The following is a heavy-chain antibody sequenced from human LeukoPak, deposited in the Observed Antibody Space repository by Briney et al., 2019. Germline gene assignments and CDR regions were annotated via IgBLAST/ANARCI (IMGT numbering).Heavy chain of an antibody. CDR3: ARGVGYCSGGSCYQF. J-gene: IGHJ4*02. Sequence: ASVKVSCKASGYSFSTYGITWVRQAPGQGLEWVGWISAYNGNTNYAQKLQGRVTSTRNTSISTAYMELSSLRSEDTAVYYCARGVGYCSGGSCYQFWGQGTLVTVSS. D-gene: IGHD2-15*01. V-gene: IGHV1-18*01. CDR1: GYSFSTYG. CDR2: ISAYNGNT.